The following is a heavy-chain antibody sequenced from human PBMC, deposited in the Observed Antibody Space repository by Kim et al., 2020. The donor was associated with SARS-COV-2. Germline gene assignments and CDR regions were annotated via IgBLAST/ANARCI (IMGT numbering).Heavy chain of an antibody. J-gene: IGHJ4*02. CDR3: ARGRFCNGGTCYPLLDY. Sequence: GSLRLSCPTSGFTFTTYGMHWVRQAPGEGLEWVAVISYDGIKKDYKESVKGRFTISRDNSKSTLFLEMDRLRPEDTAVYYCARGRFCNGGTCYPLLDYWGQGSLVTVSS. CDR1: GFTFTTYG. V-gene: IGHV3-30*03. CDR2: ISYDGIKK. D-gene: IGHD2-15*01.